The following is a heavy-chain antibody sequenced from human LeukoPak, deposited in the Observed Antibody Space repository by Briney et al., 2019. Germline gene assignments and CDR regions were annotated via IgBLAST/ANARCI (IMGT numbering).Heavy chain of an antibody. Sequence: ASVKVSCTASGFTFTSSAVQWVRQARGQRLEWIGWIVVGSGNTNYAQKFQERVTITRDMSTSTAYMELSSLRSEDTAVYYCARDQSEDIRVDFDYWGQGTLVTVSS. CDR3: ARDQSEDIRVDFDY. D-gene: IGHD2-15*01. J-gene: IGHJ4*02. V-gene: IGHV1-58*01. CDR1: GFTFTSSA. CDR2: IVVGSGNT.